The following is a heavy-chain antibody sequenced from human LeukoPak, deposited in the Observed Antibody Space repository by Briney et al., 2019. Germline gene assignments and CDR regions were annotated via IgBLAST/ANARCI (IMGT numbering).Heavy chain of an antibody. J-gene: IGHJ3*02. CDR1: GGSISSGSYY. Sequence: SETLSLTCTVSGGSISSGSYYWSWIRQPAGKGLEWIGRIFTSGSTNYNPSLKSRVTISMDTSKNQFSLKLSSVTAADTAVYYCAILRWELDAFDIWGQGTMVTVSS. D-gene: IGHD1-26*01. V-gene: IGHV4-61*02. CDR3: AILRWELDAFDI. CDR2: IFTSGST.